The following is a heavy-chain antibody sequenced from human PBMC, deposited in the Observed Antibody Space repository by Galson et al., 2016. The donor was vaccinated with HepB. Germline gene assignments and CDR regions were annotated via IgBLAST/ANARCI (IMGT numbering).Heavy chain of an antibody. CDR3: ARGTVMGFNWFDP. CDR1: GYKFTSQW. Sequence: QSGAEVKKPGDSLKISCKGSGYKFTSQWIGWVRQMPGKGLEWMGNIHPADSDSRYSPSFQGQVIFSADKSTNTVHLQWRSLTASDTAIYYCARGTVMGFNWFDPWGQGTLVTVSS. V-gene: IGHV5-51*01. J-gene: IGHJ5*02. D-gene: IGHD3-16*01. CDR2: IHPADSDS.